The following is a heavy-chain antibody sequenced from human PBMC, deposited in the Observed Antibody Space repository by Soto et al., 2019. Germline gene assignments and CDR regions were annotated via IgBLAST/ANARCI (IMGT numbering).Heavy chain of an antibody. D-gene: IGHD1-26*01. CDR3: ARDHAIVGATDAFDI. Sequence: ASVKVSCKASGYTFTSYAMHWVRQAPGQRLEWMGWINAGNGNTKYSQKFQSRVTITRDTSASTAYMELSSLRSEDTAVYYCARDHAIVGATDAFDIWGQGTMVTVSS. J-gene: IGHJ3*02. CDR2: INAGNGNT. V-gene: IGHV1-3*01. CDR1: GYTFTSYA.